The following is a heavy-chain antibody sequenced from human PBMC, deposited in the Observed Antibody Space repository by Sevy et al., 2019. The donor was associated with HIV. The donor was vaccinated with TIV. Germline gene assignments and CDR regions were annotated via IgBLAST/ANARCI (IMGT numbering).Heavy chain of an antibody. CDR1: GGSISSYY. J-gene: IGHJ6*02. CDR2: IYYSGST. CDR3: ARGGGGTSYCSSTSCYPNVAYYYRMAV. V-gene: IGHV4-59*01. D-gene: IGHD2-2*01. Sequence: SETLSLTCTVSGGSISSYYWSWIRQPPGKGLEWIGYIYYSGSTNYNPSLKSRVTISVDTSKNQFSLKLSSGTAADTAVYYCARGGGGTSYCSSTSCYPNVAYYYRMAVWGQGTTVTVSS.